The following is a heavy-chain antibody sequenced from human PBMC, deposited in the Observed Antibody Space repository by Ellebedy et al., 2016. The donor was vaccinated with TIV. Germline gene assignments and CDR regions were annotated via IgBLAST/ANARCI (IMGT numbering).Heavy chain of an antibody. Sequence: GRFTISRDSAKNSLYMEMSSLRAEDTAIYYCARDRSDYYDTSGFDLWGQGTMVTVLS. J-gene: IGHJ3*01. CDR3: ARDRSDYYDTSGFDL. D-gene: IGHD3-22*01. V-gene: IGHV3-48*03.